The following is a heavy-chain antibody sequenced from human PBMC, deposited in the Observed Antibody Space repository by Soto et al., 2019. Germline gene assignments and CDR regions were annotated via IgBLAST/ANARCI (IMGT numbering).Heavy chain of an antibody. CDR1: GGSISSYY. Sequence: SETLSLTCTVSGGSISSYYWSWIRQPPGKGLEWIGYIYYSGSTNYNPSLKSRVTISVDTSKNQFSLKLSSVTAADTAVYYCARGGATLDWFDPWGQGTLVTVSS. CDR3: ARGGATLDWFDP. J-gene: IGHJ5*02. V-gene: IGHV4-59*01. CDR2: IYYSGST. D-gene: IGHD5-12*01.